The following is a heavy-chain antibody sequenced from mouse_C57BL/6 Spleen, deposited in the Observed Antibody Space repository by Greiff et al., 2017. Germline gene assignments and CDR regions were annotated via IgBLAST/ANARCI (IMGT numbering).Heavy chain of an antibody. CDR1: GFTFSDYG. CDR3: ARGYYGSSAWYFDV. Sequence: DVQLVESGGGLVKPGGSLKLSCAASGFTFSDYGMHWVRQAPEKGLEWVAYISSGSSTIYYADTVKGRFTISRDNAKNTLFLQMTSLRSEDTAMYYCARGYYGSSAWYFDVWGTGTTVTVSS. V-gene: IGHV5-17*01. D-gene: IGHD1-1*01. CDR2: ISSGSSTI. J-gene: IGHJ1*03.